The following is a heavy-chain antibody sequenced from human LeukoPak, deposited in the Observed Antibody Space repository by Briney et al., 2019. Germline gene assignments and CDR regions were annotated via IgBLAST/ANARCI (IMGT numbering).Heavy chain of an antibody. D-gene: IGHD1-1*01. Sequence: SQTLPLTCGISGDSVSSKSVAWNWIRQSPSRGLEWLGRTYYRSKWHNDYAVSVKGRITVNPDTSKNQFSLHLNSVTPEDTAVYYCAELERGYWGQGTLVTVSS. CDR2: TYYRSKWHN. CDR3: AELERGY. CDR1: GDSVSSKSVA. V-gene: IGHV6-1*01. J-gene: IGHJ4*02.